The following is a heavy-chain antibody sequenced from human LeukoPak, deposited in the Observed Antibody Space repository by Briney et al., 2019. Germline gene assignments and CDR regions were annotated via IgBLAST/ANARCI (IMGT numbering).Heavy chain of an antibody. J-gene: IGHJ4*02. CDR3: AKGEDRYASDY. Sequence: GRSLRLSCAASGFTFDDYVMHWVRQAPGKGLEWVSGISWNSGSIGYADSVKGRFTISRDNSNNTVFLQMNSLRGEDTAMYYCAKGEDRYASDYWGQGTLVTVSS. CDR1: GFTFDDYV. CDR2: ISWNSGSI. D-gene: IGHD2-2*01. V-gene: IGHV3-9*01.